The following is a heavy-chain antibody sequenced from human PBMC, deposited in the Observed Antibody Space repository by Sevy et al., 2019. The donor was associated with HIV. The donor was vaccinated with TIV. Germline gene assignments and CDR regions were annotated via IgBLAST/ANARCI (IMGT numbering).Heavy chain of an antibody. D-gene: IGHD5-12*01. CDR3: ARVPGAQYSGYDRWDYYYYGMDV. V-gene: IGHV1-69*13. CDR1: GGTFSSYA. Sequence: ASVKVSCKASGGTFSSYAISWVRQAPGQGLEWMGGIIPIFGTANYAQKFQGRVTITADESTSTAYMELSILRSEDTAVYYCARVPGAQYSGYDRWDYYYYGMDVWGQGTTVTVSS. CDR2: IIPIFGTA. J-gene: IGHJ6*02.